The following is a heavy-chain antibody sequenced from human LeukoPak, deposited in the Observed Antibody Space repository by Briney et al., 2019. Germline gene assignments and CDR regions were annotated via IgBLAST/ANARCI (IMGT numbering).Heavy chain of an antibody. D-gene: IGHD6-19*01. V-gene: IGHV3-21*01. CDR3: ARTLPKYSSGLNPYYFDY. CDR2: ISSSSSYI. CDR1: GFTFSSYS. Sequence: GGSLRLSCAAPGFTFSSYSMNWVSQAPGKGLEWVSSISSSSSYIYYADSVKGRFTISRDNAKNSLYLQMNSLRAEDTAVYYCARTLPKYSSGLNPYYFDYWGQGTLVTVSS. J-gene: IGHJ4*02.